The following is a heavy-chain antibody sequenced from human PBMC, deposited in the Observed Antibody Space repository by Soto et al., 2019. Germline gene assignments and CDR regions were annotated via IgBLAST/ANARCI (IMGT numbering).Heavy chain of an antibody. CDR2: IYSSGTT. D-gene: IGHD3-22*01. V-gene: IGHV4-31*03. J-gene: IGHJ4*02. Sequence: SETLSLTCTVSGGSISSGGYSWGWIRQHPGKGLEWIGYIYSSGTTYYRPSLQSRVIISVDTSKNQFSLRLRSVTAADTAVYYCARGHYYDSSVYSFDYWGKGTLVTVSS. CDR1: GGSISSGGYS. CDR3: ARGHYYDSSVYSFDY.